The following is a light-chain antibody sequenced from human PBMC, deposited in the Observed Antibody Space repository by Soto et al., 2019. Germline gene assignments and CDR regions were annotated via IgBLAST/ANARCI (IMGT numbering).Light chain of an antibody. CDR1: SSDVGGYNY. V-gene: IGLV2-14*03. CDR3: SSYTTSNTVL. CDR2: DVN. Sequence: QSALTQPASVSGSPGQSITISCIGTSSDVGGYNYVSWYQLYPGKAPKLMIYDVNNRPSGVSNRFSGSKSGYTASLTISGLQAEDEADYFCSSYTTSNTVLFGGGTKLTVL. J-gene: IGLJ2*01.